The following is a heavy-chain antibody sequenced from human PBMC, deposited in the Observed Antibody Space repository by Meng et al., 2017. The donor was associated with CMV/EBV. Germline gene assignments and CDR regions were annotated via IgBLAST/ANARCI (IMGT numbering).Heavy chain of an antibody. CDR3: AREGDGYNLHYFDY. CDR1: GYTFTSYY. D-gene: IGHD5-24*01. CDR2: ISAYNGNT. V-gene: IGHV1-18*04. J-gene: IGHJ4*02. Sequence: ASVKVSCKASGYTFTSYYMHWVRQAPGQGLEWMGWISAYNGNTNYAQKLQGRVTMTTDTSTSTAYMELRSLRSDDTAVYYCAREGDGYNLHYFDYWGQGTLVTVSS.